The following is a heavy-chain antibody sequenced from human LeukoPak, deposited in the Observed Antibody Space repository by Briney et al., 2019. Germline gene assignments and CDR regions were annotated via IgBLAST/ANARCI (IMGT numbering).Heavy chain of an antibody. V-gene: IGHV4-4*07. CDR3: ARDSLVVVPPRPGYWFDP. J-gene: IGHJ5*02. D-gene: IGHD2-2*01. CDR1: GGSISRYY. Sequence: PSETLSLTCTVSGGSISRYYWSWIRQPAGKGLEWIGRIYTSGSTNYNPSLKSRVTISVDKSKNQFSLKLSSVTAADTAVYYCARDSLVVVPPRPGYWFDPWGQGTLVTVSS. CDR2: IYTSGST.